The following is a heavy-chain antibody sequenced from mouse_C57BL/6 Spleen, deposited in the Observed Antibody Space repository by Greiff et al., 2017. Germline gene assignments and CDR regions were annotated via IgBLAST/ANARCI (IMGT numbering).Heavy chain of an antibody. D-gene: IGHD1-1*01. CDR3: ARGEDYYGSSPWFAY. CDR2: IHPNSGST. J-gene: IGHJ3*01. V-gene: IGHV1-64*01. Sequence: QVQLKQPGAELVKPGASVKLSCKASGYTFTSYWMHWVKQRPGQGLEWIGMIHPNSGSTNYNEKFKSKATLTVDKSSSTAYMQLSSLTSEDSAVYYCARGEDYYGSSPWFAYWGQGSLVTGSA. CDR1: GYTFTSYW.